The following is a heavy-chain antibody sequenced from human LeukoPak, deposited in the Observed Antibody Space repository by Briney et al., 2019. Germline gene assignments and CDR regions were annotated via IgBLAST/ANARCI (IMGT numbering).Heavy chain of an antibody. V-gene: IGHV3-23*01. CDR2: ISGSGGST. J-gene: IGHJ4*02. Sequence: PGGSLRLSCAASGFTFSSYAMSWVRQAPGKGLEWVSAISGSGGSTYYADSVKGRFTISRDNSKNTLYLQMNSLRAVDTAVYYCAKDSSYYDSSGFDYWGQGTLVTVSS. D-gene: IGHD3-22*01. CDR1: GFTFSSYA. CDR3: AKDSSYYDSSGFDY.